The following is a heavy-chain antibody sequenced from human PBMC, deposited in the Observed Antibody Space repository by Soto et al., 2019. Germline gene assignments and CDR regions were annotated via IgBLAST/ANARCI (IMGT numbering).Heavy chain of an antibody. V-gene: IGHV1-69*01. J-gene: IGHJ3*02. D-gene: IGHD1-26*01. CDR3: ASVTSPPAPKYVGDAFDI. CDR2: IIPIFGTA. CDR1: GGTFSSYA. Sequence: QVQLVQSGAEVKKPGSSVKVSCKASGGTFSSYAISWVRQAPGQGLEWMGGIIPIFGTANYAQKFQGRVTITADESTSTAYMELSSLRSEDTAVYYCASVTSPPAPKYVGDAFDIWGQGTMVTVSS.